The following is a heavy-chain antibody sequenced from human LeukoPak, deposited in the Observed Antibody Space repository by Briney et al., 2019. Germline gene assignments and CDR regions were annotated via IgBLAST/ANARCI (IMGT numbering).Heavy chain of an antibody. CDR3: ARDIYGSGHGWFDP. CDR2: IHYSGST. D-gene: IGHD3-10*01. V-gene: IGHV4-59*01. Sequence: PSETLSLTCTVSHVSISTYYWSWIRQPPGKGLEWMGYIHYSGSTNYNPSLKSRVTISVDTSKRQLSLILRSVTAADTAVYYCARDIYGSGHGWFDPWGQGRLVTVSS. J-gene: IGHJ5*02. CDR1: HVSISTYY.